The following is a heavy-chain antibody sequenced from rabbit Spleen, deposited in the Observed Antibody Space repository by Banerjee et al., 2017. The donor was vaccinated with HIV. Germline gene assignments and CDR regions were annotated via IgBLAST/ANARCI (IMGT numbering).Heavy chain of an antibody. V-gene: IGHV1S45*01. CDR3: ARDLVGVIGWNFYL. Sequence: QEQLEESGGGLVKPEGSLTLTCKASGFFFSDRDVMCWVRQAPGKGLEWIACINTATAKPVYATWAKGRFTISRTSSTTVTLRMTSLTAADRATYFCARDLVGVIGWNFYLWGQGTLVTVS. CDR1: GFFFSDRDV. CDR2: INTATAKP. J-gene: IGHJ4*01. D-gene: IGHD1-1*01.